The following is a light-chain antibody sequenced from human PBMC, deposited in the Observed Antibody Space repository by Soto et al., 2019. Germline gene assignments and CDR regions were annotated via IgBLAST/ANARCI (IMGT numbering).Light chain of an antibody. J-gene: IGLJ3*02. CDR3: SSYTNKNTWV. Sequence: QSALTQPASVSASPGQSITISCTGTSSDVGDYKYVSWYQQHPGKAPQLMIYEVTSRPSGVSNRFSGSTSGNTASLTISGLKDEDEAAYYCSSYTNKNTWVFGGGTKLTVL. CDR1: SSDVGDYKY. V-gene: IGLV2-14*01. CDR2: EVT.